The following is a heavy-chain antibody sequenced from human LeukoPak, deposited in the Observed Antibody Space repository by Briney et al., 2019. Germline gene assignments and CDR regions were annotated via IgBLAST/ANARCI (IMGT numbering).Heavy chain of an antibody. Sequence: SVKVSCKASGGTFSSYAISWVRQAPGQGLEWMGGIIPIFGTANYAQKFQGRVTITADKSTSTAYMELSSLRSEDTAVYYCASLNYYDSSGYYGAYFDYWGQGTLVTVSS. D-gene: IGHD3-22*01. CDR2: IIPIFGTA. V-gene: IGHV1-69*06. CDR3: ASLNYYDSSGYYGAYFDY. J-gene: IGHJ4*02. CDR1: GGTFSSYA.